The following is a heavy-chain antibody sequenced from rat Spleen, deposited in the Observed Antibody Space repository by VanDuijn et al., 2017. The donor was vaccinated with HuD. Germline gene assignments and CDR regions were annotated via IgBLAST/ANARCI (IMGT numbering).Heavy chain of an antibody. CDR2: INYDGSRT. CDR3: ARVAYTTDKGYFDF. J-gene: IGHJ1*01. Sequence: EVQLVESGGGLVQPGRSLKLSCAASGFTLSDHFMAWVRQAPTKGLEWVATINYDGSRTYYRDSVKGRFTISRDNAKSTLYLQMDSLRSEDTATYYCARVAYTTDKGYFDFWGPGTMVTVSS. D-gene: IGHD1-6*01. V-gene: IGHV5-29*01. CDR1: GFTLSDHF.